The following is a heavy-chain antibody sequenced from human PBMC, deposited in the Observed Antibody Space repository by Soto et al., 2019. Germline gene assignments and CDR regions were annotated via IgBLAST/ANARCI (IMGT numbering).Heavy chain of an antibody. CDR1: GGSISSYY. D-gene: IGHD2-15*01. CDR2: VYYTGST. V-gene: IGHV4-59*01. J-gene: IGHJ5*01. Sequence: SETLSLTCTVSGGSISSYYWNWIRQPPGRGLEWIGYVYYTGSTNYNPSLKSRVTISVDTSKNQFSLKLSSVTAADTAVYYCARGYCSGGNCYWFDSWGQGTLVTVSS. CDR3: ARGYCSGGNCYWFDS.